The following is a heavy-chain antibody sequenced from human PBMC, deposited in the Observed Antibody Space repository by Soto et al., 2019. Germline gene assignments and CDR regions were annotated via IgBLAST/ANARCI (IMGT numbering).Heavy chain of an antibody. D-gene: IGHD3-22*01. CDR1: GYSFAGYW. CDR2: IDPSDSQT. CDR3: ARQIYDSDTGPNFQYYFDS. Sequence: GESLKISCKGSGYSFAGYWITWVRQKPGKCLEWMGRIDPSDSQTYYSPSFRGHVTISVTKSITTVFLQWSSLRASDTAMYYCARQIYDSDTGPNFQYYFDSWGQGTPVTVSS. V-gene: IGHV5-10-1*01. J-gene: IGHJ4*02.